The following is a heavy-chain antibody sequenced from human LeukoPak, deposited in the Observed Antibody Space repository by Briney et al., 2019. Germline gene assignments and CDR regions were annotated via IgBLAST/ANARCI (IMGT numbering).Heavy chain of an antibody. D-gene: IGHD3-16*01. CDR3: AKGGAGGGYFPT. CDR1: GLSFSDST. J-gene: IGHJ1*01. Sequence: RGSLRLSCVASGLSFSDSTMSWVRQAAGKRLEWVAKMKEDGRDENYVDSVKGRFTTSRDNARNSLHLQMKSLRAEDTAVYFCAKGGAGGGYFPTWGQGILVIVSS. V-gene: IGHV3-7*03. CDR2: MKEDGRDE.